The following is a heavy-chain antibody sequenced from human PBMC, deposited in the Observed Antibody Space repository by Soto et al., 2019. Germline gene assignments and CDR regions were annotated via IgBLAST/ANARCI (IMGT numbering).Heavy chain of an antibody. CDR2: INAYNGNT. D-gene: IGHD1-26*01. CDR1: GYTVTTYG. CDR3: ARARVGATYELDY. V-gene: IGHV1-18*01. Sequence: QVQLVQSGGEVKKPGASVKVSCKASGYTVTTYGISWVRQAPGQGLEWLEWINAYNGNTNYAQNLRGRVTMTTATSTSTAYMELRSLRSDDTAVYYCARARVGATYELDYWGQGTLVTVSS. J-gene: IGHJ4*02.